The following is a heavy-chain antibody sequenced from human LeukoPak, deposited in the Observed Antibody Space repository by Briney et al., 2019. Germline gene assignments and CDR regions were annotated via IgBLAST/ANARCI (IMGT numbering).Heavy chain of an antibody. CDR1: GFTFSNYG. D-gene: IGHD3-10*01. V-gene: IGHV3-30*02. Sequence: GGSLRLSCAASGFTFSNYGMHWVRQAPGKGLEWVAFVRYDESTKFYADSVKGRFTISRDTAKNILFLQMNSLRAEDTALYYCATLTLYYGSGSYFDYWGQGTLVTVSS. CDR3: ATLTLYYGSGSYFDY. CDR2: VRYDESTK. J-gene: IGHJ4*02.